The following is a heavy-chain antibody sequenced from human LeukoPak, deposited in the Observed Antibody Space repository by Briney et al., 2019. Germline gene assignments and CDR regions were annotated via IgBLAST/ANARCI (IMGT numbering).Heavy chain of an antibody. J-gene: IGHJ4*02. V-gene: IGHV3-72*01. D-gene: IGHD3-22*01. CDR3: TTDMPYYYDSSGPIDY. CDR2: TRNKANSYTT. CDR1: GFTFSDHY. Sequence: GGSLRLSCAASGFTFSDHYMDWVRQAPGKGLEWVGRTRNKANSYTTEYAASVKGRFTISRDDSKNSLYLQMNSLKTEDTAVYYCTTDMPYYYDSSGPIDYWGQGTLVTVSS.